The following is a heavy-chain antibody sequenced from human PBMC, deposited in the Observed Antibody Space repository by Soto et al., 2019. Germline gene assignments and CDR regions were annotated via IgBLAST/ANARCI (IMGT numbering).Heavy chain of an antibody. V-gene: IGHV1-69*02. CDR2: ISPILGIA. CDR3: AGYCSGGSCQYFDY. D-gene: IGHD2-15*01. Sequence: QVQLVQSGAEVKKPGSSVKVSCKASGGTFSSYTISWVRQAPGQGLEWMGRISPILGIANYAQKVQGRVTITADKSTRTAYRELSSLRSEDTAVYYCAGYCSGGSCQYFDYWGQGTLVTVSS. J-gene: IGHJ4*02. CDR1: GGTFSSYT.